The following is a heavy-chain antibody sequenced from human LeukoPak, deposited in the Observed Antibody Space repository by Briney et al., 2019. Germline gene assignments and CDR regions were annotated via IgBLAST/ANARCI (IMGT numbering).Heavy chain of an antibody. J-gene: IGHJ1*01. D-gene: IGHD5/OR15-5a*01. Sequence: PGGSLRLSCSASGITFNNYAIHWVRQAPGKGLEWVSAISGSGGSIYYADSVKGRFTISRDNSKNIVYLQMNSLTIEDTAVYYCAREPSGNFGQLVSSAEYFQHWGQGTRVTVSS. V-gene: IGHV3-23*01. CDR3: AREPSGNFGQLVSSAEYFQH. CDR1: GITFNNYA. CDR2: ISGSGGSI.